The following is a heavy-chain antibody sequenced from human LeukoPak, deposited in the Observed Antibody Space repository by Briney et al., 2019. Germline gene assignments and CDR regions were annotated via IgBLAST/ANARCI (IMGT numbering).Heavy chain of an antibody. V-gene: IGHV7-4-1*02. CDR1: GYTFTNYV. CDR3: ARNPSGYTYGLDY. J-gene: IGHJ4*02. Sequence: ASVKVSCKASGYTFTNYVMNWVRQAPGQGLEWMGWINTNTGNPTYAQGFTGRFVFSLDTSVSTAYLQISSLQAEDTAVYYCARNPSGYTYGLDYWGQGILVTVSS. D-gene: IGHD5-18*01. CDR2: INTNTGNP.